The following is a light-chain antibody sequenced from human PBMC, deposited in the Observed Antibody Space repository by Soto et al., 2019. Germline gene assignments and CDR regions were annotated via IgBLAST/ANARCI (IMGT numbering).Light chain of an antibody. Sequence: EIVLTQSPGTLSLSPVERATLSCRASQSVSSNLAWYEQKPGRAPRLLIYDASTRATGIPARFSGSGSGTDFTLIISRLEPEDFAVYYCQQYGSSPPVTFGQGTRLEIK. J-gene: IGKJ5*01. CDR3: QQYGSSPPVT. CDR1: QSVSSN. CDR2: DAS. V-gene: IGKV3-20*01.